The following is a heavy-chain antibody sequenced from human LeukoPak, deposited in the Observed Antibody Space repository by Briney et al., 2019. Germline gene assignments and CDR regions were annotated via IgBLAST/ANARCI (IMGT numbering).Heavy chain of an antibody. CDR2: IYTSGST. J-gene: IGHJ6*03. Sequence: SETLSLTCTVSGGSISRYYWSWIGQPAGKGLEWIGRIYTSGSTNYNPSRKSRVTMSVDTSKNQFSLKLSSVTAADTAVYYCARGDHYYYYYYMDVWGKGTTVTISS. CDR3: ARGDHYYYYYYMDV. V-gene: IGHV4-4*07. CDR1: GGSISRYY.